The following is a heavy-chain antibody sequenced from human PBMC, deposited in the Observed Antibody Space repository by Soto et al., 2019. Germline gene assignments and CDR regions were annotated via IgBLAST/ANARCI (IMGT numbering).Heavy chain of an antibody. V-gene: IGHV4-59*01. CDR1: GGSISSYY. CDR2: IYYSGST. CDR3: ARFKYCSSTSCHRGRGGYYYGMDV. J-gene: IGHJ6*02. D-gene: IGHD2-2*01. Sequence: SETLSLTCTVSGGSISSYYWSWIRQPPGKGLEWIGYIYYSGSTNYNPSLKSRVTISVDTSKNQFSLKLSSVTAADTAVYYCARFKYCSSTSCHRGRGGYYYGMDVWGQGTTVTVSS.